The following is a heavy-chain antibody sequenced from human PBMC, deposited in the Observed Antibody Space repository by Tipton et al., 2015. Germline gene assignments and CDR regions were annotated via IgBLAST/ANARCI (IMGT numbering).Heavy chain of an antibody. CDR2: IQYSGST. D-gene: IGHD3-9*01. CDR1: RDSISKYY. J-gene: IGHJ4*02. V-gene: IGHV4-59*08. CDR3: ACQDYDSLTRDYQTVDY. Sequence: TLSLTCSVSRDSISKYYWSWIRQPPGKELEWIGYIQYSGSTNYNPSLKSRVTISVDTSKTQFSLKMSSVTASDTAAYYCACQDYDSLTRDYQTVDYWGQGTLVTVSS.